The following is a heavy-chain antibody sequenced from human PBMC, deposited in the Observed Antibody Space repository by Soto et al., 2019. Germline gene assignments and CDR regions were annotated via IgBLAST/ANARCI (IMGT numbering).Heavy chain of an antibody. CDR1: GYSFISHY. CDR3: ARDYLSSKLSLSYLDF. J-gene: IGHJ4*02. CDR2: INPSGGSA. V-gene: IGHV1-46*01. Sequence: QVQLVQSGAEVTRPGASVKVSCKASGYSFISHYIHWVRQAPRQGLEWMGFINPSGGSATLAQKFQGRVTMTRDTSTSTVYMELTILRSEDAAVYYCARDYLSSKLSLSYLDFWGQGTLVTVSS. D-gene: IGHD2-2*01.